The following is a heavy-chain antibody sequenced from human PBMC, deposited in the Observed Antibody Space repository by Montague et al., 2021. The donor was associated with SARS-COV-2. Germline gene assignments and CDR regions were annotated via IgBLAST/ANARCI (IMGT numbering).Heavy chain of an antibody. V-gene: IGHV4-39*01. D-gene: IGHD3-10*01. CDR3: ARHYGSGFDY. Sequence: SETLSLTCTVSGGSISSSSYHWGWIRQPPGKGLDWIGNIFYTGTTYYNPSLKSRVTIFVHTSKNQFSLKLTSVAAADTAVYYCARHYGSGFDYWGQGTLVTVSS. CDR1: GGSISSSSYH. J-gene: IGHJ4*02. CDR2: IFYTGTT.